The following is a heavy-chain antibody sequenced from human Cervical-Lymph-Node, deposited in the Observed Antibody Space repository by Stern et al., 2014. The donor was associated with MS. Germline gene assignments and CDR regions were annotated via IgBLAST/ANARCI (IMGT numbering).Heavy chain of an antibody. J-gene: IGHJ6*02. V-gene: IGHV2-5*02. CDR1: GFSLSTSGVG. CDR2: IYWDDDK. Sequence: EESGHTLVKPTQTLKLTCTFSGFSLSTSGVGVGWIRQPPGKALEWLALIYWDDDKRYSPSLKSRLTITKDTSKNQVVLTMTNMDPVDTGTYYCAHKAARPHYYGMDVWGQGTTVTVSS. D-gene: IGHD6-6*01. CDR3: AHKAARPHYYGMDV.